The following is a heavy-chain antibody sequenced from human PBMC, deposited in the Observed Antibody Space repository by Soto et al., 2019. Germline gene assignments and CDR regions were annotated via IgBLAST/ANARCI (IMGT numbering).Heavy chain of an antibody. D-gene: IGHD6-13*01. J-gene: IGHJ4*02. V-gene: IGHV3-21*01. Sequence: EVQLVESGGGLVKPGGSLRLSCAASGFTFSSYSMNWVRQAPGKGLEWVSSISSSSSYIYYADSVKGRFTISRDNAKNSLYLQMNSLRAEDTAVYYCAKTAAGINYGDYWGQGTLVTVS. CDR3: AKTAAGINYGDY. CDR1: GFTFSSYS. CDR2: ISSSSSYI.